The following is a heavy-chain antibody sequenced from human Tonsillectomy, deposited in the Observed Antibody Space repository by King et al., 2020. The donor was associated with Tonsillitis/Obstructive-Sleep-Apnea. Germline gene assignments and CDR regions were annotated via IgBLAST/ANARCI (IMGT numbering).Heavy chain of an antibody. V-gene: IGHV3-53*01. Sequence: VQLVESGGGLIQPGGSLRLSCAASGFTFSSNYMSWVRQAPGKGLEWVSVIYIGGSTHYADSVKGRFTISRDNSKNMLFLQMNSLRAEDTAVYYCARSPTVTTSFYFDHWGQGTLVTVSS. D-gene: IGHD4-17*01. CDR3: ARSPTVTTSFYFDH. CDR2: IYIGGST. J-gene: IGHJ4*02. CDR1: GFTFSSNY.